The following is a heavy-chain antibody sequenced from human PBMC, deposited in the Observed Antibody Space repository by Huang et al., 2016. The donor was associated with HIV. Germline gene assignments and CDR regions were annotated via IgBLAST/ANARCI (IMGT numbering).Heavy chain of an antibody. CDR1: GGSFSSYA. Sequence: QVQLVQSGAEVKKPGSSVEVSCKASGGSFSSYAISWVRQAPGQGLEWVGGISPISRTSNYAQKFRGRVTITADKSTSTAYMELTGLTSADTAVYYCVRGAGKYYYYGMDVWGQGTTVTVSS. V-gene: IGHV1-69*06. J-gene: IGHJ6*02. CDR3: VRGAGKYYYYGMDV. CDR2: ISPISRTS. D-gene: IGHD3-10*01.